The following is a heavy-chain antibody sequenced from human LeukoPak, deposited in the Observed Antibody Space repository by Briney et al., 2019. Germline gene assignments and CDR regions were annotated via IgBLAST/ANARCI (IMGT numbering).Heavy chain of an antibody. CDR1: GFTFYIYA. CDR3: AKDRPNYYETNGHYYRRDGDY. CDR2: MRGSAGCT. Sequence: GGSLRLSCAASGFTFYIYAMSWVRQAPGKGLEWVASMRGSAGCTYYADSVKGRFTISRDNSKNILYLQMNSLRAEDTAIYYCAKDRPNYYETNGHYYRRDGDYWGQGTLVTVSS. J-gene: IGHJ4*02. V-gene: IGHV3-23*01. D-gene: IGHD3-16*01.